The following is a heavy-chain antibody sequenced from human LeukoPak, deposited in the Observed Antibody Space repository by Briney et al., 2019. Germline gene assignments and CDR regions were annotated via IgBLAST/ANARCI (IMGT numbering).Heavy chain of an antibody. J-gene: IGHJ5*02. Sequence: SETLSLTCTVSGGSISSSSYYWGWLRQPPGKGLEWIGSIYYSGSTYYNPSLKSRVTISVDTSKNQFSLKLSSVTAADTAVYYCARLITMIVVGNWFDPWGQGTLVTVSS. CDR1: GGSISSSSYY. CDR2: IYYSGST. D-gene: IGHD3-22*01. V-gene: IGHV4-39*01. CDR3: ARLITMIVVGNWFDP.